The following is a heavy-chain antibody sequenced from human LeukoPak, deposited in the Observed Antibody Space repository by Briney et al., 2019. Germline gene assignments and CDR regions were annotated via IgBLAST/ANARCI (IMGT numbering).Heavy chain of an antibody. CDR3: AKGLWSRLDP. V-gene: IGHV3-48*03. CDR2: ISSSGSTI. Sequence: PGGSLRLSCAASGFTFSSYEMNWVRQAPGKGLEWVSYISSSGSTIYYADSVKGRFTISRDNSKNTLYLQMNSLRAEDTAVYYCAKGLWSRLDPWGQGTLVTVSS. CDR1: GFTFSSYE. J-gene: IGHJ5*02. D-gene: IGHD2-8*02.